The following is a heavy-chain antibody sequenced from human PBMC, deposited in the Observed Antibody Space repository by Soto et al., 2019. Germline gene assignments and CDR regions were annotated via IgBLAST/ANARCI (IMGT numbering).Heavy chain of an antibody. CDR2: ISYDGSNK. J-gene: IGHJ5*02. CDR3: AKDSASGIFFLFDP. V-gene: IGHV3-30*18. Sequence: LRLSCAASGFTFSSYGMHWVRQAPGKGLEWVAVISYDGSNKYYADSVKGRFTISRDNSKNTLYLQMNSLRAEDTAVCYCAKDSASGIFFLFDPWGQGTLVTVSS. D-gene: IGHD3-9*01. CDR1: GFTFSSYG.